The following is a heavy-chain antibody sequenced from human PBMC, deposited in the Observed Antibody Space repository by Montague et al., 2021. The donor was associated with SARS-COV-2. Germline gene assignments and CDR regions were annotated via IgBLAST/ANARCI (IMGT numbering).Heavy chain of an antibody. V-gene: IGHV4-4*09. CDR3: ARRGYYDSAGYHWHLDL. Sequence: SETLSLTCTVSGGSINDHYRSWIRQSPGKGLEWIGYISSNGKTNNPSLKSRVTLSADASRNEFSLKLDSVTAADTAVYFCARRGYYDSAGYHWHLDLWGRGMLVTVSS. CDR2: ISSNGKT. D-gene: IGHD3-22*01. J-gene: IGHJ2*01. CDR1: GGSINDHY.